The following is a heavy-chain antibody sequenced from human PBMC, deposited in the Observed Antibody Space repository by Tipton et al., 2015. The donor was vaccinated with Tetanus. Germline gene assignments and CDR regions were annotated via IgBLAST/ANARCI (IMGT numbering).Heavy chain of an antibody. CDR1: GYIFNNYW. CDR3: ARAHCTDGVCNFDF. Sequence: QLVQSGGEVKKPGESLKISCKGSGYIFNNYWIGWVRQKPGKGLEWMGIIYPGDSDTRNSPSFQGQVTISVDKSINTACLQWSSLKASDTSMFYCARAHCTDGVCNFDFWGQGALVTVAS. J-gene: IGHJ4*02. D-gene: IGHD2-8*01. CDR2: IYPGDSDT. V-gene: IGHV5-51*01.